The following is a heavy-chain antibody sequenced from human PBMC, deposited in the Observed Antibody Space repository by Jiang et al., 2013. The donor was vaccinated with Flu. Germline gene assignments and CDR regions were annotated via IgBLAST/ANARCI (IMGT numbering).Heavy chain of an antibody. Sequence: GSGLVKPSETLSLTCSVSGGPISTSGYHWGWIRQPPREGTGVDCNSLSNWEHLLQPVPRESGHHVRRHVEDQFSLRLDSVTAADTALYYCARRYCPNDGCHFLADFWGQG. J-gene: IGHJ4*02. D-gene: IGHD2-8*01. CDR3: ARRYCPNDGCHFLADF. V-gene: IGHV4-39*01. CDR1: GGPISTSGYH. CDR2: LSNWEH.